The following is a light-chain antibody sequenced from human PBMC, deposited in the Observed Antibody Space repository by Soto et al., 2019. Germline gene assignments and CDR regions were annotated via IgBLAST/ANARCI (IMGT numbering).Light chain of an antibody. Sequence: EIVLTQSPGTLSLSPGESATLSCRASQSVGRNYLAWFQHKPDQAPRLLIYDASNRATGVPDRFSGSGSGTDFTLSVTRLEPEDFAVYSCQQYGGSPLFTFGPGTRVDFK. V-gene: IGKV3-20*01. CDR1: QSVGRNY. J-gene: IGKJ3*01. CDR2: DAS. CDR3: QQYGGSPLFT.